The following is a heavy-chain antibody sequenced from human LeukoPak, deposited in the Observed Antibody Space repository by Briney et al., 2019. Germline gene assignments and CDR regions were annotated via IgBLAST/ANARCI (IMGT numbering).Heavy chain of an antibody. J-gene: IGHJ4*02. V-gene: IGHV3-49*03. CDR3: TRAGYCSGGSCYFSDY. Sequence: AGGSLRLSCTASGFTFGDYAMSWFRQAPGKGLEWVGFIRSKAYGGTTEYAASVKGRFTISRDDSKSIAYLQMNSLKTEDTAVYYCTRAGYCSGGSCYFSDYWDQGTLVTVSS. D-gene: IGHD2-15*01. CDR1: GFTFGDYA. CDR2: IRSKAYGGTT.